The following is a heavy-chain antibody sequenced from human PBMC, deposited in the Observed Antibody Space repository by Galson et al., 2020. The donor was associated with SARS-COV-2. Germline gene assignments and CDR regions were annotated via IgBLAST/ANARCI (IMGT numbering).Heavy chain of an antibody. V-gene: IGHV3-30-3*01. CDR2: ISYDGSNK. D-gene: IGHD5-12*01. J-gene: IGHJ4*02. CDR3: ARDSGAMLDY. CDR1: GFTFSSYA. Sequence: GESLKISCAASGFTFSSYAMHWVRQAPGKGLEWVAVISYDGSNKYYADSVKGRFTISRDNSKNTLYLQMNSLRAEDTAVYYCARDSGAMLDYWGQGTLVTVSS.